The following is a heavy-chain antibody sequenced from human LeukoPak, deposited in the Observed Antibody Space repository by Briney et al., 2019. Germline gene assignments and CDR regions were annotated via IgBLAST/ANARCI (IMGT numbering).Heavy chain of an antibody. D-gene: IGHD1-26*01. CDR2: INHSGST. V-gene: IGHV4-34*01. Sequence: NPSETLSLTCAVYGGSFSGYYWSWIRQPPGKGLEWIGEINHSGSTNYNPSLKSRVTISVDTSKNQFSLKLSSVTAADTAVYYCARGWGYYSYEPFDYWGQGTLVTVSS. J-gene: IGHJ4*02. CDR3: ARGWGYYSYEPFDY. CDR1: GGSFSGYY.